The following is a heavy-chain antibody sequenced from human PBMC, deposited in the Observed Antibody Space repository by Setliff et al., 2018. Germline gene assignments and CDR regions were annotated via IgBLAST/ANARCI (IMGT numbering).Heavy chain of an antibody. D-gene: IGHD1-26*01. V-gene: IGHV4-31*03. CDR2: IYYTGST. J-gene: IGHJ1*01. CDR3: ASRNSDGGPEYFQH. Sequence: SETLSLTCTVSGGSINSGDYFWSWFRQLPGKGLEWIGYIYYTGSTHYNPSLKSRLTMSVDTSKNQISLKLMSVTAADTAVYYCASRNSDGGPEYFQHWGQGALVTVSS. CDR1: GGSINSGDYF.